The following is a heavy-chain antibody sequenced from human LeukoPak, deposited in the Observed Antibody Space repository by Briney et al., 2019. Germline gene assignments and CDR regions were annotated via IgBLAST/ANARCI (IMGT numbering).Heavy chain of an antibody. J-gene: IGHJ4*02. D-gene: IGHD3-3*01. V-gene: IGHV4-59*11. CDR2: IYYSGST. CDR1: GGSISSHY. Sequence: SETLSLTCTVSGGSISSHYWSWIRQPPGKGLEWIGYIYYSGSTNYNPSLKSRVTISVDTSKNQFSLKLSSVTAADTAVYYCARASPTYYDFWSTPLDYWGQGTLVTVSS. CDR3: ARASPTYYDFWSTPLDY.